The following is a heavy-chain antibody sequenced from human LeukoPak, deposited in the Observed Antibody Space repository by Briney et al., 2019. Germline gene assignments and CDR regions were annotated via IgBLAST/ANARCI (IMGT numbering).Heavy chain of an antibody. V-gene: IGHV3-7*01. CDR1: GFTFSSYW. CDR2: IKQGGSEK. Sequence: GGSLRLSCAASGFTFSSYWMSWVRQAPGKGLEWVANIKQGGSEKYYVDSVKGRFTISRDNAKNSLYLQMNSLRAEDTAVYYCAREGCSGGSCQNYYYYGMDVWGQGTTVTVSS. D-gene: IGHD2-15*01. CDR3: AREGCSGGSCQNYYYYGMDV. J-gene: IGHJ6*02.